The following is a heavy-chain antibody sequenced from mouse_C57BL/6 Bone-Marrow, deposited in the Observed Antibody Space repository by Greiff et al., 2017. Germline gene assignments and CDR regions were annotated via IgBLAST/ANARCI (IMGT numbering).Heavy chain of an antibody. CDR1: GFTFSDYY. CDR2: INYDGSST. D-gene: IGHD2-5*01. CDR3: ARDTASSNYWYFDV. V-gene: IGHV5-16*01. Sequence: EVKLVESEGGLVQPGSSMKLSCTASGFTFSDYYMAWVRQVPEKGLEWVANINYDGSSTYYLDSLKSRFIISRDNAKNILYLQMSSLKSEDTATYYGARDTASSNYWYFDVWGTGTTVTVSS. J-gene: IGHJ1*03.